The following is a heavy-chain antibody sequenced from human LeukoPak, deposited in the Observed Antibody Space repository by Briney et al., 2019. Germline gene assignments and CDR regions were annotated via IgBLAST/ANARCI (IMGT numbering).Heavy chain of an antibody. J-gene: IGHJ3*02. CDR3: ARDRGYAFDI. D-gene: IGHD3-10*01. V-gene: IGHV3-74*01. Sequence: GGSLRLSCAASGFTFSSYWMHWVRQAPGKGLVWVSRINNDGTSTNYADSVKGRFTIPRDNAKNTLYLQMNSLRAEDTAVYYCARDRGYAFDIWGQGTMVTVSS. CDR2: INNDGTST. CDR1: GFTFSSYW.